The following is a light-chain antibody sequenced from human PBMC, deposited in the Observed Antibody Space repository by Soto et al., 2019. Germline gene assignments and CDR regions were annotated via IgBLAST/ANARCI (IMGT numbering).Light chain of an antibody. CDR1: QSVSGN. CDR2: GAS. J-gene: IGKJ1*01. Sequence: EIVMTQSPATLSVSPGERATLSCRASQSVSGNLAWYQQKPGQAPRLLIYGASTRATGIPARFSGSGSRTEFTLTISSLQSEDFAVYYCQQYNNWPLTFGQGTKVEIQ. CDR3: QQYNNWPLT. V-gene: IGKV3-15*01.